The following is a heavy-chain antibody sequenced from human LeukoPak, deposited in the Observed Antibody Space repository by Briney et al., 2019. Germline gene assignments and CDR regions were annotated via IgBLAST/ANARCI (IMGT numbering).Heavy chain of an antibody. CDR2: INHGGGT. CDR3: ARRPDGFDI. J-gene: IGHJ3*02. CDR1: GGSLSGYH. V-gene: IGHV4-34*01. Sequence: SETLSLTCGGFGGSLSGYHWSWIRQSPGKGLEWIGQINHGGGTDYNASLKSRVLISIGTSKNQFSLRMTSMTAADTAVYYCARRPDGFDIWGHRTMVIVSS.